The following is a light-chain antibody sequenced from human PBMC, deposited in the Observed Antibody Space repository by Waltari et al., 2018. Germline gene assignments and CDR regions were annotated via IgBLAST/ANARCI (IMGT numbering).Light chain of an antibody. CDR1: ESVSRA. CDR3: QHYLRLPVT. Sequence: EIVLTQSPGTLSLSVGERATVSCRASESVSRALAWYQKKPGQAPRLLIYGASTRATGIPDRFSGSGSGTDFSLTISRLEPDDFAVYYCQHYLRLPVTFGQGTTVEI. J-gene: IGKJ1*01. V-gene: IGKV3-20*01. CDR2: GAS.